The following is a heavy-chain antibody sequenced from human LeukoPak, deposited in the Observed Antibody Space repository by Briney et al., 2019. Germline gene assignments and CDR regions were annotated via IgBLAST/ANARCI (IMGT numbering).Heavy chain of an antibody. Sequence: SETLSLTCAVYGGFFSGYYWSWIRQPPGKGLEWIGEINHSGSTNYIPSLKSRVTISVDTSKNQFSLKLSSVTAADTAVYYCARVLQNYTVTTNAFDIWGQGTMVTVSS. CDR3: ARVLQNYTVTTNAFDI. V-gene: IGHV4-34*01. D-gene: IGHD4-17*01. CDR2: INHSGST. CDR1: GGFFSGYY. J-gene: IGHJ3*02.